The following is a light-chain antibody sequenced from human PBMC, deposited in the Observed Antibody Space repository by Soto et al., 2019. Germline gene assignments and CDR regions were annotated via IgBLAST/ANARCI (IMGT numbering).Light chain of an antibody. J-gene: IGKJ4*01. CDR1: QAISTY. Sequence: DIQLTQSPSFLSASIGDSVSISCRASQAISTYLAWYQQRPGKAPNILVYAASTLHSGVPSRFSGSGSGTECTLTITSLQPEDVSTYYCQQLHTYLLTFGGGTKVDIK. V-gene: IGKV1-9*01. CDR3: QQLHTYLLT. CDR2: AAS.